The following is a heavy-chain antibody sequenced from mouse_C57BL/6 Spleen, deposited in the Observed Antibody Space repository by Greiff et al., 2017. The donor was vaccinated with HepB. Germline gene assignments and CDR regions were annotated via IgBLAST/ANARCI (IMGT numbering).Heavy chain of an antibody. J-gene: IGHJ1*03. CDR1: GFTFTDYY. CDR2: IRNKANGYTT. CDR3: ARSPLSPQRYFDV. D-gene: IGHD1-1*01. V-gene: IGHV7-3*01. Sequence: EVQLQESGGGLVQPGGSLSLSCAASGFTFTDYYMSWVRQPPGKALEWLGFIRNKANGYTTEYSASVKGRFTISRDNSQSILYLQMNALRAEDSATYYCARSPLSPQRYFDVWGTGTTVTVSS.